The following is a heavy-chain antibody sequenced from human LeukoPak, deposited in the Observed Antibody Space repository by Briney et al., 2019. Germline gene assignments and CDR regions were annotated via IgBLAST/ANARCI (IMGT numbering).Heavy chain of an antibody. CDR1: GYTFTGYY. Sequence: ASVKVSCKASGYTFTGYYMHWVRQAPGQGLEWMGWINPNSGGTNYAQKFQGWVTMTRDTSISTAYMELSRLRSDDTAVYYCAREILGYSGYDSRAFDIWGQGTMVTVPS. CDR3: AREILGYSGYDSRAFDI. CDR2: INPNSGGT. V-gene: IGHV1-2*04. D-gene: IGHD5-12*01. J-gene: IGHJ3*02.